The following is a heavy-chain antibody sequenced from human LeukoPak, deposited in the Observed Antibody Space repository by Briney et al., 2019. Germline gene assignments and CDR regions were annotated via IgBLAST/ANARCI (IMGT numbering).Heavy chain of an antibody. V-gene: IGHV4-39*07. CDR3: ARGGRLHTYYYGSGSSNFDY. CDR1: GDSITTSTYY. D-gene: IGHD3-10*01. CDR2: FYFGGNT. Sequence: SETLSLTCTVSGDSITTSTYYWGWIRQPPGKGLEWIGSFYFGGNTYYNPSLKSRVTMSVDTSKNQFSLKLSSVTAADTAVYYCARGGRLHTYYYGSGSSNFDYWGQGTLVTVSS. J-gene: IGHJ4*02.